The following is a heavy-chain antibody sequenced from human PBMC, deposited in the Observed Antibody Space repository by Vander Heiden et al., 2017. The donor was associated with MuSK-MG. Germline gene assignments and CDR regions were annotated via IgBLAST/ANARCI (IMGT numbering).Heavy chain of an antibody. CDR3: ARDPMIYCSSTSCYNYYYYYGMDV. V-gene: IGHV3-7*01. Sequence: EVQLVESGGGLVQPGGSLRLSCAASGFTSSSYWMSGVRQAPGKGREWVAKIKKDGSEKYDVDSGKGRFTSSRDNAKNSLYLQMNSLRAEDTAVYYCARDPMIYCSSTSCYNYYYYYGMDVWGQGTTVTVSS. CDR2: IKKDGSEK. CDR1: GFTSSSYW. D-gene: IGHD2-2*02. J-gene: IGHJ6*02.